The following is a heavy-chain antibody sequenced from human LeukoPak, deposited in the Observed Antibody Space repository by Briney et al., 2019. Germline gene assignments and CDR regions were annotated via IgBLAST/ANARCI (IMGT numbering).Heavy chain of an antibody. J-gene: IGHJ4*02. CDR1: GGSISSYY. CDR2: IYYSGST. CDR3: ARGVLASVDFDY. Sequence: SETLSLTCTVSGGSISSYYWSWIRQPPGKGLEWIGYIYYSGSTNYNPSLKSRVTISVDTSKNQFSLKLSSVTAADTAVYYCARGVLASVDFDYWGQGTLVTVSS. V-gene: IGHV4-59*08.